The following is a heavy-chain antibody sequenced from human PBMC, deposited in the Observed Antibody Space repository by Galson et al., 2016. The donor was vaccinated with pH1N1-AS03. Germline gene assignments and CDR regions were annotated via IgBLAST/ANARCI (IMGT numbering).Heavy chain of an antibody. CDR2: LNGGGDTT. CDR3: AKDCMGCMPMFDS. CDR1: GFNFNFYG. Sequence: SLRLSCAASGFNFNFYGMSWVRQAPGKGLEWVSGLNGGGDTTYYADSTKGRFTVSRDNSKDTLYLQMTSLRAEDTGIYYCAKDCMGCMPMFDSWGQGTLVTVSS. J-gene: IGHJ4*02. D-gene: IGHD2-8*01. V-gene: IGHV3-23*01.